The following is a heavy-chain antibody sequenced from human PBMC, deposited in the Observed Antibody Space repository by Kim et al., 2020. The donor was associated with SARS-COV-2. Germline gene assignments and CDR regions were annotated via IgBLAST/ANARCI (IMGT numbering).Heavy chain of an antibody. J-gene: IGHJ4*02. CDR3: ARVYSSGWPDY. D-gene: IGHD6-19*01. CDR1: GGSISSGGYY. V-gene: IGHV4-31*03. Sequence: SETLSLTCTVSGGSISSGGYYWSWIRQHPGKGLEWIGYIYYSGSTYYNPSLKSRVTISVDTSKNQFSLKLSSVTAADTAVYYCARVYSSGWPDYWGQGTLVTVSS. CDR2: IYYSGST.